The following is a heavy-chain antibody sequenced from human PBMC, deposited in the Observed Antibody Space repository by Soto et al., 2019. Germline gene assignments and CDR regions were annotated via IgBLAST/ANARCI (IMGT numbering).Heavy chain of an antibody. V-gene: IGHV4-59*01. CDR1: GGSITTYQ. CDR3: ARVGPRGYSYGWEYWFDP. CDR2: YSGFT. J-gene: IGHJ5*02. Sequence: TLSLTCTVSGGSITTYQWSWIRQPPGKGLEWIGGYSGFTDYNPSLESRATISVDHSKNQFSLTLRSVTAADTAVYYCARVGPRGYSYGWEYWFDPWGQGTLVTVSS. D-gene: IGHD5-18*01.